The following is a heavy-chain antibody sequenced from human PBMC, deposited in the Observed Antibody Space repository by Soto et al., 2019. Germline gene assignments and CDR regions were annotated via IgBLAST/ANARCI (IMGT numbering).Heavy chain of an antibody. CDR1: GDSVSSNRAA. Sequence: SPTLSLTCAISGDSVSSNRAAWNWIRQSPSRGLEWLGRTYYRSKWYNDYAVSVKSRITINPDTSKNQFSLQLNSVTPEDTAVYYCARDRGGRGYCSSTSCRGAFDPWGQGTLVTVSS. D-gene: IGHD2-2*01. V-gene: IGHV6-1*01. CDR3: ARDRGGRGYCSSTSCRGAFDP. J-gene: IGHJ5*02. CDR2: TYYRSKWYN.